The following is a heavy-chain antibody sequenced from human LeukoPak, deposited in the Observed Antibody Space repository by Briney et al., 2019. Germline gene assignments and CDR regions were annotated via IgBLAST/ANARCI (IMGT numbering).Heavy chain of an antibody. CDR1: GYTFTGYY. J-gene: IGHJ4*02. D-gene: IGHD2-15*01. V-gene: IGHV1-2*02. CDR3: ARRGYCSGGSCYSYDY. CDR2: INPNSGGT. Sequence: ASVKLSCKASGYTFTGYYMHWVRQAPGQGLEWMGWINPNSGGTNYAQKFQGRVTMTRDTSISTAYMELSRLRSDDTAVYYCARRGYCSGGSCYSYDYWGQGTLVTVSS.